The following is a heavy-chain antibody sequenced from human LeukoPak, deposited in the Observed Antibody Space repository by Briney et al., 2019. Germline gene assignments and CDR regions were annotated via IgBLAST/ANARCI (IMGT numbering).Heavy chain of an antibody. Sequence: PGGSLRLSCAASGFTFSDYYMSWIRQAPGKGLEWVSYISSSGSTIYYADSVKGRFTISRDNAKNSLYLQMNSLRAEDTAVYYCAREDLYCSGGSCYRLPGAWGQGTLVTVSS. V-gene: IGHV3-11*04. CDR3: AREDLYCSGGSCYRLPGA. J-gene: IGHJ5*02. CDR1: GFTFSDYY. CDR2: ISSSGSTI. D-gene: IGHD2-15*01.